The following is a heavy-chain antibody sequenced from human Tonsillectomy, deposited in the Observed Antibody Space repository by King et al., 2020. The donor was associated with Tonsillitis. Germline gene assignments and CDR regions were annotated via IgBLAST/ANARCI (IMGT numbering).Heavy chain of an antibody. J-gene: IGHJ3*02. D-gene: IGHD2/OR15-2a*01. CDR1: GGYISSGGYY. CDR3: ARADTGGSMASDAFDI. CDR2: IYYSGST. V-gene: IGHV4-31*03. Sequence: VQLQESGPGLVKPSQTLSLTCTVSGGYISSGGYYWSWIRQHPGKGLEWIGYIYYSGSTYYNPSLKSRVTISVDTSKNQFSLKLSSVTAADTAVYYCARADTGGSMASDAFDIWGQGTMVTVSS.